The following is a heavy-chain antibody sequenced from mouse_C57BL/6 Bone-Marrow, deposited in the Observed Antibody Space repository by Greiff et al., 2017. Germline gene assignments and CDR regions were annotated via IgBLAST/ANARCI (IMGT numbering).Heavy chain of an antibody. J-gene: IGHJ4*01. CDR2: INPSSGYT. V-gene: IGHV1-7*01. Sequence: QVQLQQSGAELAKPGASVKLSCKASGYTFTSYWMHWVKQRPGQGLEWIGYINPSSGYTKYNQKFKDKATLTADKSSSTAYMQLSSLTYADSAVXNCARNCDYYAMDYWGQGTSVTVSS. CDR3: ARNCDYYAMDY. CDR1: GYTFTSYW. D-gene: IGHD4-1*01.